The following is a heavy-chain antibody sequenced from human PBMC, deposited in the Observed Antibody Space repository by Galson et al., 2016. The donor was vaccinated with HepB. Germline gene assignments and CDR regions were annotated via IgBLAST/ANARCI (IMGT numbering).Heavy chain of an antibody. CDR1: AFTVSGTY. V-gene: IGHV3-66*01. J-gene: IGHJ5*02. CDR3: ARVTPPFWFDP. CDR2: IYSGCIT. Sequence: SLRLSCAASAFTVSGTYMTWVRQSPGKGLEWVSLIYSGCITYYADSVQGRFSISRDISKNLLYLQMNSLRAEDTAVYYCARVTPPFWFDPWGQGTLVTVSS.